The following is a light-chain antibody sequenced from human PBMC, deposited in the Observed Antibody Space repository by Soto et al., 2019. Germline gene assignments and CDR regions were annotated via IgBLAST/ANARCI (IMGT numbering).Light chain of an antibody. CDR3: AAWDDSLNDYV. CDR2: TND. Sequence: QSVLTQPPSVSGAPGQRVTISCTGSSSNIGSNTLNWYQQLPGTAPKLLIYTNDQRPSGVPDRFSGSKSGTSASLAISGLQSEDEADYYCAAWDDSLNDYVFGTGTKVTVL. J-gene: IGLJ1*01. CDR1: SSNIGSNT. V-gene: IGLV1-44*01.